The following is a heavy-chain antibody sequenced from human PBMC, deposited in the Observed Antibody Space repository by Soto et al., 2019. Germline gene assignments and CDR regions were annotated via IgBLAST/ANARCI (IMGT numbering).Heavy chain of an antibody. CDR1: GFIFSSYA. V-gene: IGHV3-23*01. CDR2: ISGSGGNT. J-gene: IGHJ4*02. Sequence: GGSLRLSCAASGFIFSSYAITWFRHSPFKGLEWVSGISGSGGNTYYADSVKGRFTISRDNSKKMLYLQMNSLRAEDTAVYYCAKDARYSNTWYYFDYWGQGTLVTVSS. D-gene: IGHD5-12*01. CDR3: AKDARYSNTWYYFDY.